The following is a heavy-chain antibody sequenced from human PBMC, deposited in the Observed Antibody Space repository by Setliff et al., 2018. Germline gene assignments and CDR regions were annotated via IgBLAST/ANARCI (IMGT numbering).Heavy chain of an antibody. D-gene: IGHD3-22*01. CDR2: IYYSGST. J-gene: IGHJ4*02. Sequence: PSETLSLTCTVSGGSISSYYWSWIRQPPGKGLEWIGYIYYSGSTNYNPSLKSRVTISVYTSKNQFSLKLSSVTAADTAVYYCARQPEGGYYDSSGYYGMAPYYFDYWGQGTLVTVSS. V-gene: IGHV4-59*08. CDR3: ARQPEGGYYDSSGYYGMAPYYFDY. CDR1: GGSISSYY.